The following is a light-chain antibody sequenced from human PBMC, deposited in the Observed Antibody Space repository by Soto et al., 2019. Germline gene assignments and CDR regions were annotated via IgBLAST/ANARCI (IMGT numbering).Light chain of an antibody. J-gene: IGKJ2*01. CDR2: GAS. CDR1: QSVSSSY. V-gene: IGKV3-20*01. Sequence: EIVLTQSPGTLSLSPGERATLSCRASQSVSSSYLAWDQQKPCQAPRLLIYGASSSATGIPDRFSGSGSVTVFTLTISRLEPEDCAVYYGQQYGSSPPYSFGQGTKLEIK. CDR3: QQYGSSPPYS.